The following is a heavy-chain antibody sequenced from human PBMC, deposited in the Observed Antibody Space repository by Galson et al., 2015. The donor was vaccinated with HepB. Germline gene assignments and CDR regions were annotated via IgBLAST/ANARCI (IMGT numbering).Heavy chain of an antibody. CDR2: INPNSGGT. V-gene: IGHV1-2*06. Sequence: SVKVSCKASGYNFTGYYMHWVRQAPGQGLEWMGRINPNSGGTNYAQKFQGRVTMTRDTSISTAYMELSRLRSDDTAVYYCAFNYYGSAYYYYYMDVWGKGTTVTVSS. CDR3: AFNYYGSAYYYYYMDV. J-gene: IGHJ6*03. CDR1: GYNFTGYY. D-gene: IGHD3-10*01.